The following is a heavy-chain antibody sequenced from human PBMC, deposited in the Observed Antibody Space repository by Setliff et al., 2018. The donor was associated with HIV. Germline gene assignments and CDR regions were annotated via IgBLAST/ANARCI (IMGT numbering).Heavy chain of an antibody. D-gene: IGHD6-13*01. CDR3: ARDPGGSSSWYDYFDS. CDR2: INPRNNTT. V-gene: IGHV1-46*01. Sequence: ASVKVSCKASGYTFPNYGISWVRQAPGQGLEWMGIINPRNNTTSYAQKFQGRVTMTRDTSTSTVYMELSSLRSEDTAVYYCARDPGGSSSWYDYFDSWGQGTLVTVS. CDR1: GYTFPNYG. J-gene: IGHJ4*02.